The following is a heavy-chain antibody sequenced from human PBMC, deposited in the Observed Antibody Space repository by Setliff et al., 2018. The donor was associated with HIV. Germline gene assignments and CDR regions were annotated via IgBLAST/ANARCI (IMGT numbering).Heavy chain of an antibody. CDR1: GGSINSTSYY. D-gene: IGHD2-2*01. J-gene: IGHJ6*01. V-gene: IGHV4-39*01. CDR3: ARGPSGRAPAPARAPHYYGLDL. CDR2: IYHTGST. Sequence: SETLSLTCTVSGGSINSTSYYWGWIRQPPGNGLEWIGSIYHTGSTYYKPSLKSRVTISVDTSKNQFSLRLSSVAAGDTAVYYCARGPSGRAPAPARAPHYYGLDLWGPGTTVTVSS.